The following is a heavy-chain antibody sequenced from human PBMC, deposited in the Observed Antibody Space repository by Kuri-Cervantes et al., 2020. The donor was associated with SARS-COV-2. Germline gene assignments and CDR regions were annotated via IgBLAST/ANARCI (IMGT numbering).Heavy chain of an antibody. J-gene: IGHJ4*02. V-gene: IGHV3-23*01. CDR2: ISNSGENT. D-gene: IGHD5-12*01. CDR3: AKGSRRSVASLIFDY. Sequence: GGSLRLSCAASAFTFNNYGMSWVRQAPGKGLEWVAIISNSGENTYYADSVKGRFTISRDNSKNTVYLQMNSLRAEDTAIYHCAKGSRRSVASLIFDYWGQGTLVTVSS. CDR1: AFTFNNYG.